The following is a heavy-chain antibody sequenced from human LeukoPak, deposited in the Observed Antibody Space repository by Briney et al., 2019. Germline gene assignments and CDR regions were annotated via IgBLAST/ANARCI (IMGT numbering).Heavy chain of an antibody. CDR2: IIPVFGTV. V-gene: IGHV1-69*05. J-gene: IGHJ4*02. CDR3: ARANSAYYDSGSFYSPGY. CDR1: GDTFTNYA. Sequence: ASVKVSCKASGDTFTNYAISWVRQAPGQGLEWVGGIIPVFGTVKYAQKLQGRVTITTDESTSTVYMEVSSLRSEDTAVYYCARANSAYYDSGSFYSPGYWGRGTLVTVSS. D-gene: IGHD3-10*01.